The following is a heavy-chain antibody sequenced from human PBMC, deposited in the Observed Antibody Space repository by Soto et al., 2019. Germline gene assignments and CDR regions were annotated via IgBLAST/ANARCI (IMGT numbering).Heavy chain of an antibody. CDR2: MNPNSGNA. J-gene: IGHJ4*02. D-gene: IGHD6-19*01. Sequence: GASVKVSCKASGYTFTSYDINWVRQATGQGPEWMGWMNPNSGNAGYAQKFQGRVTMTRNTSISTAYMELSSLRSEDTAVYYCARVKSSGWYGVDYWGQGTLVTVSS. V-gene: IGHV1-8*01. CDR3: ARVKSSGWYGVDY. CDR1: GYTFTSYD.